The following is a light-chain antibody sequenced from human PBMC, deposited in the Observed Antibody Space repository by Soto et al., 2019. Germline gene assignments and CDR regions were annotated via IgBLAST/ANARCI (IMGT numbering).Light chain of an antibody. Sequence: QSVLTQPPSASGSPGQSVTISCTGTSSDVGGYNFVSWYQQHPGKAPKLMIYEVSERPSGVPDRFSGSKSGITASLTVSGLQAEDEADYYCSSYAGSNIVVFGGGTKVTVL. CDR1: SSDVGGYNF. J-gene: IGLJ2*01. CDR3: SSYAGSNIVV. CDR2: EVS. V-gene: IGLV2-8*01.